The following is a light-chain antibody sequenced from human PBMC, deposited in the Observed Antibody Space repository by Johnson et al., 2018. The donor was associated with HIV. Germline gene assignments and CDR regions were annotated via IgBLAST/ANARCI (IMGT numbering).Light chain of an antibody. V-gene: IGLV1-51*02. CDR3: GTWDNSLSIGYV. CDR2: ENN. J-gene: IGLJ1*01. Sequence: QPVLTQPPSVSAAPGQKVTISCSGSSSDMGNYAVSWYQQLPGTAPKLLIYENNKRPSGIPDRFSGSKSGTSATLGITGLQAGDEADYYCGTWDNSLSIGYVFGTGTKVTVL. CDR1: SSDMGNYA.